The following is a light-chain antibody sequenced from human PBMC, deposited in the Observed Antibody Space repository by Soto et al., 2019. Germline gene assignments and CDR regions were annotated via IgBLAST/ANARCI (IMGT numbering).Light chain of an antibody. CDR3: QSYDSSLSAHYV. Sequence: CVRTKAASGNGVPGRRGSITRKGSSSNIGAGHDVHWYQQLPGSAPKLLIYGSRNRPSGVPDRFSGSRSGTSASLAITGLQAEDEADYYCQSYDSSLSAHYVFGTGTKVTVL. CDR2: GSR. CDR1: SSNIGAGHD. V-gene: IGLV1-40*01. J-gene: IGLJ1*01.